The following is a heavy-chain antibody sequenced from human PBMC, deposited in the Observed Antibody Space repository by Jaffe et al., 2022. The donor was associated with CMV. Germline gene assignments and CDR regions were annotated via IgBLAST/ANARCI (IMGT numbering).Heavy chain of an antibody. J-gene: IGHJ4*02. CDR1: GGSISSSSYF. CDR3: ARSPHNSGWSFDY. D-gene: IGHD6-19*01. CDR2: ISYTGNT. V-gene: IGHV4-39*01. Sequence: QLQLQESGPGLVKPSETLSLTCTVSGGSISSSSYFWGWIRQPPGKGLEWIGTISYTGNTYYSPSLKSRVTISVDTSKNQFSLKVSSVTAADTAVYHCARSPHNSGWSFDYWGQGTLVTVSS.